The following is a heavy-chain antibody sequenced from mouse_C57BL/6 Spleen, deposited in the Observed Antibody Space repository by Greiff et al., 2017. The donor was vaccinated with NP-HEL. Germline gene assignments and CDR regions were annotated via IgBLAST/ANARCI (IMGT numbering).Heavy chain of an antibody. Sequence: QVQLQQSGAELVRPGASVTLSCKASGYTFTDYEMHWVKQTPVHGLEWIGAIDPETGGTAYNQKFKGKAILTADKSSSTAYMELRSLTSEDSAVYYCTRSTGRDGYWYFDVWGTGTTVTVSS. J-gene: IGHJ1*03. CDR2: IDPETGGT. V-gene: IGHV1-15*01. CDR3: TRSTGRDGYWYFDV. D-gene: IGHD4-1*02. CDR1: GYTFTDYE.